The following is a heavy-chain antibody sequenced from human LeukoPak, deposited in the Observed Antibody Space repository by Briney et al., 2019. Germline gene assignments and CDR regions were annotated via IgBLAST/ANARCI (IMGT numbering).Heavy chain of an antibody. CDR2: IWYDGSNK. V-gene: IGHV3-33*08. Sequence: GGSLRLSCAASGFTVSRNYMSWVRQAPGKGLEWVAVIWYDGSNKYYADSVKGRFTISRDNSKNTLYLQMNSLRAEDTAVYYCARALIAAAGFDYWGQGTLVTVSS. J-gene: IGHJ4*02. CDR3: ARALIAAAGFDY. D-gene: IGHD6-13*01. CDR1: GFTVSRNY.